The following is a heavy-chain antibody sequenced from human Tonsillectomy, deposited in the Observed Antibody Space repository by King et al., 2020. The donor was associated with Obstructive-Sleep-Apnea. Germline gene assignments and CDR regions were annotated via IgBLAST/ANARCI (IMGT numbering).Heavy chain of an antibody. J-gene: IGHJ5*02. CDR2: IYFSGTT. V-gene: IGHV4-28*07. D-gene: IGHD3-9*01. Sequence: VQLQQSGPGLVKPSDTLSLTCVVSGSSLNSNSWWGWIRQPPGKGLEWIGHIYFSGTTDYNPSLKSRVTMSVDTSKNQFSLKLKSVTAVDTAVYYCTRTRYDILSAHYSWFDPWGQGTLVAVSS. CDR3: TRTRYDILSAHYSWFDP. CDR1: GSSLNSNSW.